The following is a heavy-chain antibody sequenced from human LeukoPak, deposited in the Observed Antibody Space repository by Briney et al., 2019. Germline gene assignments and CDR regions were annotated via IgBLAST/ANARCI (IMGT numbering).Heavy chain of an antibody. CDR2: IYYSGST. J-gene: IGHJ5*02. D-gene: IGHD3-22*01. V-gene: IGHV4-59*12. CDR3: ARDVNYYDSSGYPLP. CDR1: GGSISSSYY. Sequence: PSETLSLTCAVSGGSISSSYYWSWIRQPPGKGLEWIGYIYYSGSTNYNPSLKSRVTISVDTSKNQFSLKLSFVTAADTAVYYCARDVNYYDSSGYPLPWGQGTLVTVSS.